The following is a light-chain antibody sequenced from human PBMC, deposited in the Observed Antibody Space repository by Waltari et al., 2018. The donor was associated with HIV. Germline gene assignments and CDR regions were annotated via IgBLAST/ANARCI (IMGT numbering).Light chain of an antibody. CDR2: RDN. CDR3: AVLDDTLGGGV. V-gene: IGLV1-47*01. Sequence: QSVLTQPPSASGTPGQKVTVSCSGGTANIGANFVYWFQQSPGKAPKLLIYRDNLRHSGVPARFSGSKSGTSASLTISGLRSDDEAHYFCAVLDDTLGGGVFGGGTKLTVL. CDR1: TANIGANF. J-gene: IGLJ2*01.